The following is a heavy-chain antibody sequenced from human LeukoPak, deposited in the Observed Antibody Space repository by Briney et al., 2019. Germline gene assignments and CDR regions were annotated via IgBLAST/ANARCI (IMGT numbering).Heavy chain of an antibody. J-gene: IGHJ4*02. Sequence: GGSLRLSCTVSGFTVSSNSMSWVRQAPGKGLEWVSFIYSDNTHYSDSVKGRFTISRDNSKNTLYLQMSSLRAEDTAVYYCAKDLSKELLYRRAKYYFDYWGQGTLVTVSS. CDR3: AKDLSKELLYRRAKYYFDY. CDR2: IYSDNT. D-gene: IGHD3-3*01. V-gene: IGHV3-66*03. CDR1: GFTVSSNS.